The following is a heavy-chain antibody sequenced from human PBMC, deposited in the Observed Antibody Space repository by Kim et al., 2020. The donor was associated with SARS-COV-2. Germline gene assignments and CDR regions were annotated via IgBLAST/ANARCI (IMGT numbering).Heavy chain of an antibody. CDR3: ARVVRGVPSVWYYDSSGDFDY. J-gene: IGHJ4*02. D-gene: IGHD3-22*01. V-gene: IGHV4-59*01. CDR1: GGSISSYY. Sequence: SETLSLTCTVSGGSISSYYWSWIRQPPGKGLEWIGYIYYSGSTNYNPSLKSRVTISVDTSKNQFSLKLSSVTAADTAVYYCARVVRGVPSVWYYDSSGDFDYWGQGTLVTVSS. CDR2: IYYSGST.